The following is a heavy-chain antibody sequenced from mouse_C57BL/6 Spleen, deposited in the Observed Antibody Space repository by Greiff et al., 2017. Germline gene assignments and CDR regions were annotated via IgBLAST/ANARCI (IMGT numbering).Heavy chain of an antibody. D-gene: IGHD1-1*01. V-gene: IGHV1-61*01. Sequence: QVQLQQSGAELVRPGSSVKLSCKASGYTFTSYWMDWVKQRPGQGLEWIGNIYPSDSETHYNQKFKDKATLTVDKSSSTAYMPLSSLTSVDSAVYYSARNYGSYYYAMDYWGQGTSGTVSA. CDR2: IYPSDSET. J-gene: IGHJ4*01. CDR3: ARNYGSYYYAMDY. CDR1: GYTFTSYW.